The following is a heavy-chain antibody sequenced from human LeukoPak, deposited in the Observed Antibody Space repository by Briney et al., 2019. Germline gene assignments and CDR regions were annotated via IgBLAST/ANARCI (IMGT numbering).Heavy chain of an antibody. CDR1: GGTFSSYA. Sequence: SVKVSCKASGGTFSSYAISWVRQAPGQGLEWMGRNIPILGIANYAQKFQGRVTITADKSTSTAYMELSSLRSEDTAVYYCARDDVADYYGSGSYCLWGQGTLVTVSS. CDR3: ARDDVADYYGSGSYCL. CDR2: NIPILGIA. V-gene: IGHV1-69*04. J-gene: IGHJ4*02. D-gene: IGHD3-10*01.